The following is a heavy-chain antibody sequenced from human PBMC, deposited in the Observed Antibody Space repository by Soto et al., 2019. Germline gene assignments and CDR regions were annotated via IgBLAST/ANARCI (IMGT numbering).Heavy chain of an antibody. CDR2: INAGNGNT. J-gene: IGHJ4*02. D-gene: IGHD2-21*02. CDR3: ARAVVVPADFDY. CDR1: GYTFTSYA. Sequence: QVQLVQSGTEEKKPGASVKVSCKASGYTFTSYAMHWVRQAPGQRLEWMGWINAGNGNTKYSQKFQGRVTITRDTSASTDYMELSSLRSEDTAVYYCARAVVVPADFDYWGQGTLGTVSS. V-gene: IGHV1-3*05.